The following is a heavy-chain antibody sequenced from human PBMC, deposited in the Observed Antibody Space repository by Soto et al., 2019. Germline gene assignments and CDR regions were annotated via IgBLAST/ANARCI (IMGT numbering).Heavy chain of an antibody. CDR1: GFTFNIYA. D-gene: IGHD3-22*01. J-gene: IGHJ4*02. CDR2: ISRYGDFT. CDR3: AKDRYLDHDSRGYLFDN. Sequence: EVQLLESGGDLIQPGGSLRLSCAASGFTFNIYAMTWVRQAPGKGLEWVSAISRYGDFTYYADSVEGRFTISRDNSKNTLYWQMNNLRAEDTAVYYCAKDRYLDHDSRGYLFDNWGQGTLVTVSS. V-gene: IGHV3-23*01.